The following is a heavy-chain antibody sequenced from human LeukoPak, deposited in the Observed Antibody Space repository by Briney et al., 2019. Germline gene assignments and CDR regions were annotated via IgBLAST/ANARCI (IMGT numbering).Heavy chain of an antibody. CDR3: ARRGGVQDIVVVPASMSGAFDI. CDR2: IYPGDSDT. J-gene: IGHJ3*02. CDR1: GYSFTSYW. Sequence: GESLKISCKGSGYSFTSYWIGWVRQMPGKGLEWMGIIYPGDSDTRYSPSFQGQVTISADKSISTAYLQWSSLKASDTAMYYCARRGGVQDIVVVPASMSGAFDIWGQGTMVTVSS. V-gene: IGHV5-51*01. D-gene: IGHD2-2*01.